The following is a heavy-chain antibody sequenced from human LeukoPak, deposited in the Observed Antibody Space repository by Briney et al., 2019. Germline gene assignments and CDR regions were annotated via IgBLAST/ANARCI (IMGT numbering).Heavy chain of an antibody. D-gene: IGHD2-8*01. CDR3: ARVGQCNNGICANYFDP. J-gene: IGHJ5*02. CDR2: IYYSGST. Sequence: SETLSLTCTVSGGSISSYYWSWIRQPPGKGLEWIGYIYYSGSTNYNPSLKSRVTISVDTSKNQFSLKLSSVTAADTAEYYCARVGQCNNGICANYFDPWGQGTLVTVSS. CDR1: GGSISSYY. V-gene: IGHV4-59*12.